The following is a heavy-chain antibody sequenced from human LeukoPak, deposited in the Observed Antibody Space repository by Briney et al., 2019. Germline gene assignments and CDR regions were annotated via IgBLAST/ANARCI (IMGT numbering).Heavy chain of an antibody. D-gene: IGHD5-12*01. CDR2: MNPNSGNT. CDR1: GYTFTSYD. Sequence: GASVKVSCKASGYTFTSYDINWVRQATGQGLEWMGWMNPNSGNTGYAQKFQGRVTMTRNTSISTAYMELSSLRSEDTAVYYCARTYGGYVSYYYYYYMDVWGKGTTVTTSS. CDR3: ARTYGGYVSYYYYYYMDV. J-gene: IGHJ6*03. V-gene: IGHV1-8*01.